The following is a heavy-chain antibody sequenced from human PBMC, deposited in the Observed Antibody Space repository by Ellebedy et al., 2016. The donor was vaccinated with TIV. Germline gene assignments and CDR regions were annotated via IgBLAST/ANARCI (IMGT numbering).Heavy chain of an antibody. CDR1: GFTFSSYS. D-gene: IGHD2-2*01. CDR2: INSGSSSI. CDR3: ARDLVVVPPAIVSDYYYGMDV. V-gene: IGHV3-48*01. J-gene: IGHJ6*02. Sequence: GESLKISCAASGFTFSSYSMNWVRQAPGKGLEWISYINSGSSSIYYADSVKGRFTISRDNAKNSLYLQMNSLRAEDTAVYYCARDLVVVPPAIVSDYYYGMDVWGHGTTVTVSS.